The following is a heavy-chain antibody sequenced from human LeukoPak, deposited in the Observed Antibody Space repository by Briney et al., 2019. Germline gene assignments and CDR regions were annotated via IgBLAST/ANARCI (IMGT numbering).Heavy chain of an antibody. CDR3: ASGDGGNSPYYYYGMDV. CDR1: GYTFPSYG. CDR2: LSAYNGNT. J-gene: IGHJ6*02. V-gene: IGHV1-18*01. Sequence: ASVKVSCMASGYTFPSYGISWVRQPPGQGLEGMGWLSAYNGNTNYAQKLQDRVTMTTDTSTSTAYMELRSLRSDDTAVYYCASGDGGNSPYYYYGMDVWGQGTTVTVSS. D-gene: IGHD4-23*01.